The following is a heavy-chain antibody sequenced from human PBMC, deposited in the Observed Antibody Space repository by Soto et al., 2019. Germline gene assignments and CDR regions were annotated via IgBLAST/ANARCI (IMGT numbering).Heavy chain of an antibody. CDR3: ARGHNYCSSTSCYPTNYYYYYGMDV. CDR2: INHSGST. CDR1: GGSMSSSSYY. V-gene: IGHV4-39*07. D-gene: IGHD2-2*01. Sequence: PSETLSLTCTVSGGSMSSSSYYWSWIRQPPGKGLEWIGEINHSGSTNYNPSLKSRVTISVDTSKNQFSLKLSSVTAADTAVYYCARGHNYCSSTSCYPTNYYYYYGMDVWGQGTTVTVSS. J-gene: IGHJ6*02.